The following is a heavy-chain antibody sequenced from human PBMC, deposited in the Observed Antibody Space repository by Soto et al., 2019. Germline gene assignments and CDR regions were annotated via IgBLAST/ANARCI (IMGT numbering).Heavy chain of an antibody. Sequence: SETLSLTCTVSGGSISSYYWSWIRQPPGKGLEWIGYIYYSGSTNYNPSLKSRVTISVDTSKNQFSLKLSSVTAADTAVYYCARGGGSSGWYPSWGQGTLVTVSS. CDR2: IYYSGST. CDR1: GGSISSYY. D-gene: IGHD6-19*01. J-gene: IGHJ5*02. CDR3: ARGGGSSGWYPS. V-gene: IGHV4-59*01.